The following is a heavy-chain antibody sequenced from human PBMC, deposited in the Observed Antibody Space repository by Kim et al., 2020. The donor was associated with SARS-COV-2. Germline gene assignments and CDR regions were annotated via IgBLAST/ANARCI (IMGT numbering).Heavy chain of an antibody. V-gene: IGHV1-2*02. CDR3: ALYCSGGSCLAKIDY. CDR2: INPNSGGT. Sequence: ASVKVSCKASGYTFTGYYMHWVRQAPGQGLEWMGWINPNSGGTNYAQKFQGRVTMTRDTSISTAYMELSRLRSDDTAVYYCALYCSGGSCLAKIDYWGQGTLVTVSS. D-gene: IGHD2-15*01. J-gene: IGHJ4*02. CDR1: GYTFTGYY.